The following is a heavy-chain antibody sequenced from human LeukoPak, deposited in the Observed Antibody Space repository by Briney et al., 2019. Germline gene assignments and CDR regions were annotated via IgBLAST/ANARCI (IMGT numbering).Heavy chain of an antibody. V-gene: IGHV1-24*01. CDR2: FDSENNKM. CDR3: ATDRVYRSSGRSWGFFGY. CDR1: EYSLSDLS. D-gene: IGHD6-19*01. J-gene: IGHJ4*02. Sequence: ASVKVSCKISEYSLSDLSIHWVREAPGEGLEWMGGFDSENNKMVYSQKFQGRVTMTEDTSADTVYMELTSLRSEDTAVYFCATDRVYRSSGRSWGFFGYWGQGTLVVVSS.